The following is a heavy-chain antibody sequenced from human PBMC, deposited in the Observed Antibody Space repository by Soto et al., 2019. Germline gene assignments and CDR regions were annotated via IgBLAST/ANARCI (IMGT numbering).Heavy chain of an antibody. CDR1: GFTFEDYA. V-gene: IGHV3-9*01. D-gene: IGHD6-13*01. CDR2: ISWNSGSK. Sequence: EVQLVESGGGLVQPGRSLRLSCAASGFTFEDYAMHWVRQAPGKGLEWVSGISWNSGSKSYADSVKGRITISRDNAKNSLYLQMNSLRAEDTAFYYCTRGHRSSWYTLDYWGQGTLVTVSS. CDR3: TRGHRSSWYTLDY. J-gene: IGHJ4*02.